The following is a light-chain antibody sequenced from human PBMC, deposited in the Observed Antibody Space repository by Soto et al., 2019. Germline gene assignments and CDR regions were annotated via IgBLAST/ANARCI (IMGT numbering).Light chain of an antibody. J-gene: IGLJ2*01. CDR1: SSNVGSHT. Sequence: QSVLTQPPSASGTPGQRVTISCSGSSSNVGSHTVNWYQQVPGTAPKLLIYDNNRRPSGVPDRFSGSKSATSASLAISGLQSDDEAGYYCAAWDDSLNGVFGGGTKLTVL. CDR2: DNN. CDR3: AAWDDSLNGV. V-gene: IGLV1-44*01.